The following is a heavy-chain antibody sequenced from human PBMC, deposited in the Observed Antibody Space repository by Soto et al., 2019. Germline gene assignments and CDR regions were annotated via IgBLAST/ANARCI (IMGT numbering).Heavy chain of an antibody. CDR3: ARVGSSGWSPDY. D-gene: IGHD6-19*01. J-gene: IGHJ4*02. Sequence: PSETLSLTCSVSGGSISGHYWTWIRQSPGKGLEWMGYIFYSGSTNYNPSLKSRVTISVDTSKTQFSLKMSSVTAADTAVYYCARVGSSGWSPDYWGRGTLVTVSS. V-gene: IGHV4-59*11. CDR1: GGSISGHY. CDR2: IFYSGST.